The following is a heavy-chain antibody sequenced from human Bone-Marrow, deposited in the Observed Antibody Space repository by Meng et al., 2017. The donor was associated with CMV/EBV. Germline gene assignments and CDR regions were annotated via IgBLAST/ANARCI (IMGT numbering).Heavy chain of an antibody. J-gene: IGHJ5*02. D-gene: IGHD3-10*01. CDR3: ARGGLKRGDWFDP. Sequence: SVKVSCKASGGTFSSYAISWVRQAPGQGLEWMGGIIPIFGTANYAQKFQGRVTITTDESTSTAYMELSRLRSDDAAVYYCARGGLKRGDWFDPWGQGTLVTVSS. CDR2: IIPIFGTA. V-gene: IGHV1-69*05. CDR1: GGTFSSYA.